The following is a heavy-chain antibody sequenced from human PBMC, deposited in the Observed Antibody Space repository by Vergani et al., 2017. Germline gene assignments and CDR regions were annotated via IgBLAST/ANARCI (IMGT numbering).Heavy chain of an antibody. Sequence: EVQLVESGGVVVQPGGSLRLSCAASGFTFDDYTMHWVRQAPGQGLEWVSLISWDGGSTYYADSLKGRFTISRDNSKNSLYLQMNSLRTEDTALYYCAKGRPKCMDSSWFSDFDYWGQGTMVTVSS. CDR1: GFTFDDYT. CDR2: ISWDGGST. D-gene: IGHD6-13*01. CDR3: AKGRPKCMDSSWFSDFDY. J-gene: IGHJ4*02. V-gene: IGHV3-43*01.